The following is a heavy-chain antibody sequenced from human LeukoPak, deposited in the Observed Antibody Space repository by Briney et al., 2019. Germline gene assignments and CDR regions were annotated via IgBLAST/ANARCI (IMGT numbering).Heavy chain of an antibody. J-gene: IGHJ6*02. CDR2: ISTGSNYI. CDR1: GFTFSSYG. CDR3: ARWATRYYGMDV. V-gene: IGHV3-21*04. Sequence: GGSLRLSCAASGFTFSSYGMHWVRQAPGKGLEWVSSISTGSNYIYYADSVKGRVTISVDTSKNQFSLKLSSVTAADTAVYYCARWATRYYGMDVWGQGTTVTVSS.